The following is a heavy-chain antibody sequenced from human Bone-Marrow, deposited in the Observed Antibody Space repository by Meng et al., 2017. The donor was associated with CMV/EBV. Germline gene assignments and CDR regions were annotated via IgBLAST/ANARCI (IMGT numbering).Heavy chain of an antibody. Sequence: ASAKVSCKASGFIFGNYDITWVRQAPGQGLEWMGRISPRSGKTNYAPKLQDRVAMTTDGRSATVYVELRGLTSDDTAVYYCARKTSQSPLDHWGHGTLVTVSS. J-gene: IGHJ4*01. CDR2: ISPRSGKT. V-gene: IGHV1-18*01. CDR3: ARKTSQSPLDH. CDR1: GFIFGNYD. D-gene: IGHD4-11*01.